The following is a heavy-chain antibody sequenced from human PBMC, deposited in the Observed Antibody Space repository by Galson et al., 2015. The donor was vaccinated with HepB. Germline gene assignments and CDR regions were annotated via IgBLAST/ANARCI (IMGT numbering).Heavy chain of an antibody. CDR1: GGTLRDYA. Sequence: SVKVSCKASGGTLRDYAITWVRQAPGHGPEWMGTIVPIFGPANYAQKFQGRVTITADESTNIAYMELSSLRSEDTAVYYCTRASGLTVTTGWFDPWGQETRVTVSA. J-gene: IGHJ5*02. CDR3: TRASGLTVTTGWFDP. D-gene: IGHD4-17*01. V-gene: IGHV1-69*13. CDR2: IVPIFGPA.